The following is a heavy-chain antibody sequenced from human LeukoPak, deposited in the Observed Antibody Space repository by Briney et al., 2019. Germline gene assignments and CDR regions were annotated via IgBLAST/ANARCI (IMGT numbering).Heavy chain of an antibody. J-gene: IGHJ4*02. V-gene: IGHV4-34*01. CDR3: ARRRRLASYFDY. D-gene: IGHD4-11*01. CDR2: INHSGST. CDR1: GGSFSGYY. Sequence: PSETLSLTCAVYGGSFSGYYWSWIRQPPGKGLEWIGEINHSGSTNYNPSLKSRVTISVDTSKNQFSLKLSSVTAADTAVYYCARRRRLASYFDYWGQGTLVTVSS.